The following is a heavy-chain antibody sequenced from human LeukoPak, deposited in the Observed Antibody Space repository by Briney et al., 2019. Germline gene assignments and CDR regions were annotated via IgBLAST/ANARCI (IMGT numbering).Heavy chain of an antibody. CDR1: GFSLSTSGMC. J-gene: IGHJ5*02. CDR3: ARIYVDTAMGNNWFDP. D-gene: IGHD5-18*01. CDR2: IDWDDDK. V-gene: IGHV2-70*11. Sequence: ESGPTLVNPPQTLTLTCTFSGFSLSTSGMCVSWIRQPPGKALEWLARIDWDDDKYYSTSLKTRLTISKDTSKNQVVLTMTNMDPVDTATYYCARIYVDTAMGNNWFDPWGQGTLVTVSS.